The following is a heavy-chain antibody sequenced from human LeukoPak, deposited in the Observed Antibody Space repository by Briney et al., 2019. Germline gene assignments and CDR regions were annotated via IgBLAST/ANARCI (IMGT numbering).Heavy chain of an antibody. D-gene: IGHD3-9*01. J-gene: IGHJ4*02. V-gene: IGHV4-38-2*01. Sequence: PSETLSLTCAVSVYSISSGYYWGWIRQPPGKGLEWIGSIYHSGSTYYNPSLKSRVTISVDTSKNQFSLKLSSVTAADTAVYYCARHGSPELRYFDWLIYTGDYWGQGTLVTVSS. CDR3: ARHGSPELRYFDWLIYTGDY. CDR1: VYSISSGYY. CDR2: IYHSGST.